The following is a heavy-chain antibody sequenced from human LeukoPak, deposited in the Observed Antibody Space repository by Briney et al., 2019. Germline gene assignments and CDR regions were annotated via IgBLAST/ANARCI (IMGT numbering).Heavy chain of an antibody. CDR2: INHSGST. J-gene: IGHJ4*02. CDR3: TRGHSQWGY. CDR1: GESFSGYF. Sequence: SETLSLTCAVYGESFSGYFWSWIRQPPGKGLEWIGEINHSGSTNYNPSLKSRVTISVDTSKNQFSLKLSSVTAADTVVYYCTRGHSQWGYWGQGTLVTVSS. V-gene: IGHV4-34*01. D-gene: IGHD6-19*01.